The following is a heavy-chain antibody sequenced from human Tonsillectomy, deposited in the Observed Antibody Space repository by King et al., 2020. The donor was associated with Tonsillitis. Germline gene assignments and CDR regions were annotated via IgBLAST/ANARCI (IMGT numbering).Heavy chain of an antibody. J-gene: IGHJ4*02. D-gene: IGHD6-19*01. Sequence: VQLVESGGGLVQPGRSLRLSCAASGFTFDDYAMHWVRQAPGKGLEWVSGMSWNSGSIGYADSVKGRFTISRDNAKNSLYLQMNSLRAEDTALYYCAKDMSGAVAGDFDYWGQGTLVTVSS. CDR1: GFTFDDYA. CDR3: AKDMSGAVAGDFDY. CDR2: MSWNSGSI. V-gene: IGHV3-9*01.